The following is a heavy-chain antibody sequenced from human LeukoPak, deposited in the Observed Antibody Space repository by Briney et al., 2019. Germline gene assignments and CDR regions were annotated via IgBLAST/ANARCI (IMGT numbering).Heavy chain of an antibody. Sequence: GGSLTLSRAASGFTSTNYAMNWVRQAPGRGLEWVSVLIGSSGSTDYADSVKGRFTISRDNSKNTVFLQMNSLRAEDTAIYYCAKGAYDYIEIGYFDSWGQGTLVTVSS. CDR2: LIGSSGST. D-gene: IGHD5-12*01. J-gene: IGHJ4*02. CDR1: GFTSTNYA. CDR3: AKGAYDYIEIGYFDS. V-gene: IGHV3-23*01.